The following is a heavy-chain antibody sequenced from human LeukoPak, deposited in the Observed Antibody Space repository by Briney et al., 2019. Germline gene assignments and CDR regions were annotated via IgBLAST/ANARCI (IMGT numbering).Heavy chain of an antibody. CDR3: AKDREGLSSGYDLEYFDY. J-gene: IGHJ4*02. CDR2: INSDGSST. Sequence: GGSLRLSCAASGFTFSRDWMHWVRQAPGKGLVWVSRINSDGSSTSYADSVKGRFTISRDNSKNTLFLQMNSLRAEDTAVYYCAKDREGLSSGYDLEYFDYWGQGTLVTVSS. D-gene: IGHD5-12*01. V-gene: IGHV3-74*01. CDR1: GFTFSRDW.